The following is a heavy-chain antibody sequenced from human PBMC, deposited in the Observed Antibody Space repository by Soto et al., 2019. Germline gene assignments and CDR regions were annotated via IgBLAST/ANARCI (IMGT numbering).Heavy chain of an antibody. V-gene: IGHV3-23*01. J-gene: IGHJ4*02. CDR2: ISGSAGST. CDR3: AKAGGAAGTVDYFDY. Sequence: PGGSLRLPCAASGFTFHNYAINWVRQSPGKGLEWVSVISGSAGSTYYADSVKGRFTITRDNSKNTLYLQMSSLRAEDTAVYYCAKAGGAAGTVDYFDYWGQGTLVTVSS. CDR1: GFTFHNYA. D-gene: IGHD6-13*01.